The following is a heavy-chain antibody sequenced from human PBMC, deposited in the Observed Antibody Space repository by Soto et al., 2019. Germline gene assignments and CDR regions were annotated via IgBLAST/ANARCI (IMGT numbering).Heavy chain of an antibody. Sequence: LSLTCTVSGGSISSYYWSWIRQPPGKGLEWIGYIYYSGSTNYNPSLKSRVTISVDTSKNQFSLKLSSVTAADTAVYYCAREGSSSSRYYYYGMDVWGQGTTVTVSS. CDR1: GGSISSYY. CDR3: AREGSSSSRYYYYGMDV. D-gene: IGHD6-6*01. J-gene: IGHJ6*02. V-gene: IGHV4-59*01. CDR2: IYYSGST.